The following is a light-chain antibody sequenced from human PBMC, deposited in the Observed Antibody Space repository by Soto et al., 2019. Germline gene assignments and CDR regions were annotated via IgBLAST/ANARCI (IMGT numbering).Light chain of an antibody. CDR1: QSISSW. V-gene: IGKV1-5*01. Sequence: DIPMTQSPSTLSASVGDRVTITCRARQSISSWSAWYQQNPGKAPKLLIYDASSLESRVPSRFSGSGSGTESTLTISSLQPDDFATYYGQHYNSYLYTFGQGTKLEIK. J-gene: IGKJ2*01. CDR2: DAS. CDR3: QHYNSYLYT.